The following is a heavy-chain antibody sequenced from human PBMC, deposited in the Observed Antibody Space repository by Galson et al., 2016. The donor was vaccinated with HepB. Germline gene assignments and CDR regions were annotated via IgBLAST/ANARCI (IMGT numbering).Heavy chain of an antibody. V-gene: IGHV3-30*18. CDR1: GFLFRGYG. Sequence: SLRLSCAGSGFLFRGYGMHWVRQAPGKGLEWVAAASRDGGRKFYSDSVRGRFTISRDNSNNRLFLQMDSLRPDDTAVYYCAKVHEFCPPVGCSVDYWGQGTLVSVSS. J-gene: IGHJ4*02. D-gene: IGHD3-10*02. CDR3: AKVHEFCPPVGCSVDY. CDR2: ASRDGGRK.